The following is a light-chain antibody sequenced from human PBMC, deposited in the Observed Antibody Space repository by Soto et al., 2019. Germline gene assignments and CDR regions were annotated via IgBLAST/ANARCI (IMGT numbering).Light chain of an antibody. V-gene: IGLV1-51*01. CDR2: DNN. J-gene: IGLJ1*01. Sequence: QSVLTQPPSVSAAPGQKVTISCSGSSSNIGNDYVSWYQQLPGTAPKLLIYDNNKRPSGIPDRFSGSKSGTSATLGISGLRSEDEADYYCGAWDDSLSAFYVFGTGTKVTVL. CDR3: GAWDDSLSAFYV. CDR1: SSNIGNDY.